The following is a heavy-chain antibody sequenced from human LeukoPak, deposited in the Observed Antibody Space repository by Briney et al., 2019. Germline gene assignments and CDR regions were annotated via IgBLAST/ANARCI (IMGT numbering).Heavy chain of an antibody. CDR3: AKEGTGIDY. J-gene: IGHJ4*02. CDR1: GYTFTGFH. Sequence: ASVKVSCKASGYTFTGFHIHWVRQAPRQGLEWMGFINPNSGGTNYAQNFQGRVTMTRDTSISTAYMELIRLTSDDTAVYYCAKEGTGIDYWGQGTLVTVSS. D-gene: IGHD3/OR15-3a*01. CDR2: INPNSGGT. V-gene: IGHV1-2*02.